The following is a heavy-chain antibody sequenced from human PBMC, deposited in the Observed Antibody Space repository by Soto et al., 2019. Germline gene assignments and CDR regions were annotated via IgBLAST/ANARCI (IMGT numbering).Heavy chain of an antibody. CDR3: ARETDYDFWSGYPSWPTDNYLRHNRFAP. Sequence: SETLSLTCTVSGGSIGSGGYYWGGILQHPGKGLEWIGYIYYSGSTYYNPSLKSRVTISVDTSKNQFSLKLSSVTAADTAVYYCARETDYDFWSGYPSWPTDNYLRHNRFAPWGQRTLVPVSS. CDR1: GGSIGSGGYY. V-gene: IGHV4-31*03. J-gene: IGHJ5*02. D-gene: IGHD3-3*01. CDR2: IYYSGST.